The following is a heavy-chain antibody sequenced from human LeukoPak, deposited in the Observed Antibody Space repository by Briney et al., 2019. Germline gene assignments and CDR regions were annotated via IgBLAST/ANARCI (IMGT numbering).Heavy chain of an antibody. CDR2: ISSSSSYI. V-gene: IGHV3-21*01. J-gene: IGHJ4*02. Sequence: ETLSLTCTVSGGSISSSSYYWGWVRQAPGKGLEWVSSISSSSSYIYYADSVKGRFTISRDNAKNSLFLQMNSLRAEDTAVYYCARGLPGYYDSSGYWGQGTLVTVSS. CDR1: GGSISSSSYY. D-gene: IGHD3-22*01. CDR3: ARGLPGYYDSSGY.